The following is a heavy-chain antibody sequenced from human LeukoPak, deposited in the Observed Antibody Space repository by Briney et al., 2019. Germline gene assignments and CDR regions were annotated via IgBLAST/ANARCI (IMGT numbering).Heavy chain of an antibody. Sequence: GGSLRLSCAASGFTLSSYAMSWVRQAPGKGLEWVSAMSSSDDGRYYAASVRGRFTISRDTSRSTLYLQMNSLRAEDAAVYYCARAPVTSCRGAFCYPFDYWGQGTLVTVSS. D-gene: IGHD2-15*01. CDR1: GFTLSSYA. CDR3: ARAPVTSCRGAFCYPFDY. J-gene: IGHJ4*02. V-gene: IGHV3-23*01. CDR2: MSSSDDGR.